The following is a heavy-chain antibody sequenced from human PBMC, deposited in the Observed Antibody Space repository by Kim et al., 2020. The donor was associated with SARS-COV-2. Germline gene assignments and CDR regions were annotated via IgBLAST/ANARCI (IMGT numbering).Heavy chain of an antibody. CDR3: ARVRRDSYTSSWYIDY. CDR1: GDSMINNY. D-gene: IGHD6-13*01. V-gene: IGHV4-59*01. J-gene: IGHJ4*02. CDR2: IYYTGIT. Sequence: SETLSLTCTVSGDSMINNYCSWIRQAPGKGLEWIGSIYYTGITNYNPSLSSRVTISLDTSKNQFFLRVSSVTAADTAMYYCARVRRDSYTSSWYIDYWGQGTLVTVSP.